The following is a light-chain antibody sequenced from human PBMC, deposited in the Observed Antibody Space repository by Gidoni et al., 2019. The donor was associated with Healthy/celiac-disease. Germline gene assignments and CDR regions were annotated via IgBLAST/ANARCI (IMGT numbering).Light chain of an antibody. V-gene: IGKV1-39*01. CDR3: QQSYSTPIT. Sequence: DIQMTQSPSSLSASVGDRVTITCRASQSISSYLNWYQQKPGKAPKLLIYAASSLQSGVPSRFSGSVSGTDFTLTSSSLQPEDFATYYCQQSYSTPITCGQGTRLEIK. CDR2: AAS. J-gene: IGKJ5*01. CDR1: QSISSY.